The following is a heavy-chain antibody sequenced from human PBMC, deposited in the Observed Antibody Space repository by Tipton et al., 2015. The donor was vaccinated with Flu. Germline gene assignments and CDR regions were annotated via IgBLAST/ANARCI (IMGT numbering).Heavy chain of an antibody. CDR2: VFHSGSK. CDR3: ARRDYSNYVSDPKNWFDP. Sequence: LSCTVSGGSISSGGYYWSWIRQHPGKGLEWIGNVFHSGSKYYNPSLRSRVTISVDTSKNQFSLKMSSVTAADTAVYFCARRDYSNYVSDPKNWFDPWGQGTLVTVSS. V-gene: IGHV4-31*03. CDR1: GGSISSGGYY. J-gene: IGHJ5*02. D-gene: IGHD4-11*01.